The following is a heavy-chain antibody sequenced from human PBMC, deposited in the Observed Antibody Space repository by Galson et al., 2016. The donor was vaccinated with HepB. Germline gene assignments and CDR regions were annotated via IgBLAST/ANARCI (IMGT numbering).Heavy chain of an antibody. Sequence: ETLSLTCAVSGGSFSDYTWSWIRQSPGKGLDWIGEITHSGNNNLNGSLKSRVTISADTSKRQFSLTMTSVTATDTAVYYCARGGPFKSGDLLRNRGRRVSNWFDTWGQGILVTVSS. D-gene: IGHD3-10*01. J-gene: IGHJ5*02. CDR3: ARGGPFKSGDLLRNRGRRVSNWFDT. CDR2: ITHSGNN. CDR1: GGSFSDYT. V-gene: IGHV4-34*01.